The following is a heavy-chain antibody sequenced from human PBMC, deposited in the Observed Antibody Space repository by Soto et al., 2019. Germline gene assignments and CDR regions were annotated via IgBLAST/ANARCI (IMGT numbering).Heavy chain of an antibody. Sequence: ASVKVSCKASGYTFITYGISWVRQAPGQGLEWMGWISSYNGNTKYSQKFQGRVTITRDTSASTAYMELSSLRSEDTAVYYCARDKGADAPIDMWGQGTMVTVSS. CDR2: ISSYNGNT. CDR1: GYTFITYG. CDR3: ARDKGADAPIDM. J-gene: IGHJ3*02. V-gene: IGHV1-18*01.